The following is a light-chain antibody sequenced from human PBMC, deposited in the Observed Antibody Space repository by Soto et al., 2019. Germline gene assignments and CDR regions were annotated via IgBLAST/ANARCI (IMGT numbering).Light chain of an antibody. V-gene: IGKV1-39*01. CDR3: QQTYRGRT. CDR2: AVS. Sequence: DIEMTQSPSSLSASVGDRVIITCRASQTISSHLNWYQQKPGKAPKPVIYAVSGLQRGVASRFSGSGSESEFTLTISSLQPEDIATYYCQQTYRGRTFGRGTKMEVK. J-gene: IGKJ1*01. CDR1: QTISSH.